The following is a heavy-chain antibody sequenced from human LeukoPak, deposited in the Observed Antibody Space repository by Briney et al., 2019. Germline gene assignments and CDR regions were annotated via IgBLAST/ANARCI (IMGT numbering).Heavy chain of an antibody. CDR3: ARDTGERARYFDWFFNWFDP. Sequence: PGGSLRLSCAASGFTFSSYAMSWVRQAPGKGLEWVSAISGSGGSTHYADSVKGRFTISRDNSKNTLYLQMNSLRAEDTAVYYCARDTGERARYFDWFFNWFDPWRQGTLVTVSS. V-gene: IGHV3-23*01. D-gene: IGHD3-9*01. CDR1: GFTFSSYA. J-gene: IGHJ5*02. CDR2: ISGSGGST.